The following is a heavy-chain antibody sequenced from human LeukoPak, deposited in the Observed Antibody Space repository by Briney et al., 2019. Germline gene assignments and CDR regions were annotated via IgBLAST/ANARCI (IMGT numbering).Heavy chain of an antibody. CDR1: GFTFSNYF. Sequence: GRSLRLSCTASGFTFSNYFMHWVRQAPGRGLEWVAVISFDGNRQYYADSVKGRFTIARDTSRSTVFLQMNSLRAEDTAVYYCAKDQVGPYYFDYWGQGTLVTVSS. D-gene: IGHD1-26*01. CDR2: ISFDGNRQ. V-gene: IGHV3-30-3*01. CDR3: AKDQVGPYYFDY. J-gene: IGHJ4*02.